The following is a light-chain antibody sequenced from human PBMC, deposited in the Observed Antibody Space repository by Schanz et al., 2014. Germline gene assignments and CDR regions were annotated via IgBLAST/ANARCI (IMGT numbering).Light chain of an antibody. Sequence: EIVMTQSPATLSVSPGERATLSCRASQSVSSNLAWYQQKPGQAPRLLIYAASTRATGIPAKFSGSGSGTYFTLTISSLQSEDFALYYCQQYNDWVTFGPGTKVDIK. J-gene: IGKJ3*01. V-gene: IGKV3-15*01. CDR1: QSVSSN. CDR3: QQYNDWVT. CDR2: AAS.